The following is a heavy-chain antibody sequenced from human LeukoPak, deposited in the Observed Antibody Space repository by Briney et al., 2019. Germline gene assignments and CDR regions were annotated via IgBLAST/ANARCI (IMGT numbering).Heavy chain of an antibody. CDR1: GFTFSSYS. D-gene: IGHD3-10*01. Sequence: GGSLRLSCAASGFTFSSYSMNWGRQAPGKGLKWLSYISSGSGTISYADSVKGRFTISRDNAKNSVYLQMNSLRDEDTAVYYCARGGNIDYWGQGTLVTVSS. J-gene: IGHJ4*02. CDR2: ISSGSGTI. V-gene: IGHV3-48*02. CDR3: ARGGNIDY.